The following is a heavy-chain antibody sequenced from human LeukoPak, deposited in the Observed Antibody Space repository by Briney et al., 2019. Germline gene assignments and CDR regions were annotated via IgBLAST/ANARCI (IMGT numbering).Heavy chain of an antibody. CDR3: ARDLSSLGLDD. J-gene: IGHJ4*02. D-gene: IGHD7-27*01. CDR2: IGASGSHT. CDR1: GFTFSTYS. Sequence: GGSLRLSCAVSGFTFSTYSMNWVRQAPGKGLEWVSGIGASGSHTYFADSVKGRFSISRDNSKNTVYLQMNSLRAGDTALYFCARDLSSLGLDDWGQGTLVTVSS. V-gene: IGHV3-21*04.